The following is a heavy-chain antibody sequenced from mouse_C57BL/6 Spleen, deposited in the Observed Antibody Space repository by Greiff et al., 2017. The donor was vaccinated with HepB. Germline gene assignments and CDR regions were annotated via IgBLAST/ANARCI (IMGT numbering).Heavy chain of an antibody. J-gene: IGHJ2*01. CDR3: ARGGFFYYFDY. Sequence: QVQLKQPGAELVKPGASVKLSCKASGYTFTSYWMHWVKQRPGQGLEWIGMIHPNSGSTNYNEKFKSKATLTVDKSSSTAYMQLSSLTSEDSAVYYCARGGFFYYFDYWGQGTTLTVSS. CDR2: IHPNSGST. V-gene: IGHV1-64*01. CDR1: GYTFTSYW.